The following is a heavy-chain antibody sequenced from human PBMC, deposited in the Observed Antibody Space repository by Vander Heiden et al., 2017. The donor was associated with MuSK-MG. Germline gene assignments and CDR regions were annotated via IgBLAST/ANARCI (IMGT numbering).Heavy chain of an antibody. Sequence: QVQLQESGPGLVKLSETLSLTCTVSGGSISSYYWSWIRQPPGKGLEWIGYIYYSGSTNYNPALKSRVTISVDTSKNQFSLKMRSVTAADTAVYYCASAGGYGGGYFDDWGQGTMVTVSS. CDR1: GGSISSYY. D-gene: IGHD3-16*01. J-gene: IGHJ4*02. CDR2: IYYSGST. CDR3: ASAGGYGGGYFDD. V-gene: IGHV4-59*01.